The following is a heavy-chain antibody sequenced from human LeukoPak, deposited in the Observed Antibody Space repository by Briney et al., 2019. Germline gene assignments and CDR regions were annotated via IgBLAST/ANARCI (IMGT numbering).Heavy chain of an antibody. D-gene: IGHD6-13*01. J-gene: IGHJ6*02. Sequence: PSETLSLTCAVYGGSFSGYYWSWIRQPPGKGLEWIGEINHSGSTNYNPSLKSRVTISVDTSKNQFSLKLNSVTAADTAVYYCARGSGIAAAGSRYGMDVWGQGTTVTVSS. CDR1: GGSFSGYY. CDR2: INHSGST. V-gene: IGHV4-34*01. CDR3: ARGSGIAAAGSRYGMDV.